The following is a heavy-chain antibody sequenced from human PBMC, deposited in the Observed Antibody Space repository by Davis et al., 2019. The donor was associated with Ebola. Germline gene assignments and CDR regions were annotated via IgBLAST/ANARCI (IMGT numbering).Heavy chain of an antibody. CDR1: GYTFSSSG. CDR3: ARAITMIVAGWFDP. V-gene: IGHV1-18*01. Sequence: AASVKVSCKASGYTFSSSGISWVRQAPGQGLEWMGWISPYNDNTIYAQKFQDRVTLTTDTSTTTAYMELRSLRSDDTAVYYCARAITMIVAGWFDPWGQGTLVTVSS. D-gene: IGHD3-22*01. CDR2: ISPYNDNT. J-gene: IGHJ5*02.